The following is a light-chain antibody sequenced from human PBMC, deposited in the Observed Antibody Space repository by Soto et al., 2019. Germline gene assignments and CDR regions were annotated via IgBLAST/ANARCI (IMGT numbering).Light chain of an antibody. CDR2: GAS. V-gene: IGKV1-12*01. CDR1: RNVSTW. J-gene: IGKJ3*01. Sequence: DIQVTQCRTSVSASVGDRVTDTWRASRNVSTWLTWYQQTPGKAPNLLIFGASTLHRGVPSRFSGSGSGTDFTLTISSLQPEDFAIYFCQQGSRFPFTFGPGTKVDIK. CDR3: QQGSRFPFT.